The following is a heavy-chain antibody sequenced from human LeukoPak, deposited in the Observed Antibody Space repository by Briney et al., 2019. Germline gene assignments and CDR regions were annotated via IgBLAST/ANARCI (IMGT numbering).Heavy chain of an antibody. J-gene: IGHJ4*02. V-gene: IGHV4-59*11. CDR1: GGSISSHY. Sequence: SETLSLTCTVSGGSISSHYWSWIRQPPGKGLEWIGYIYYSGSTNYNPSLKSRVTISVDTYKNQFSLKLSSVTAADTAVYYCARVFGYSSSWYLDYWGQGTLVPVSS. CDR3: ARVFGYSSSWYLDY. D-gene: IGHD6-13*01. CDR2: IYYSGST.